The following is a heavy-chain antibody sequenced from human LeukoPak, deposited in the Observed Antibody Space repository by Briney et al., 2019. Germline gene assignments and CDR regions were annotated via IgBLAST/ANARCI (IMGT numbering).Heavy chain of an antibody. CDR1: GYSISSGYY. J-gene: IGHJ5*02. CDR2: IYHSGST. V-gene: IGHV4-38-2*01. CDR3: ARVNPPAAIFLRPSNWFDP. D-gene: IGHD2-2*01. Sequence: SETLSLTCAVSGYSISSGYYWGWIRQPPGKGLEWIGSIYHSGSTYYNPSLKSRVTISVDTSKNQFSLKLSSVTAADTAVYSCARVNPPAAIFLRPSNWFDPWGQGTLVTVSS.